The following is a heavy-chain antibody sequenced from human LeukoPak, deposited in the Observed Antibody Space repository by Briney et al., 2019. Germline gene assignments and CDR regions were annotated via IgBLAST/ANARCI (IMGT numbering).Heavy chain of an antibody. CDR1: GFTFSLYW. Sequence: GGSLRLSCAASGFTFSLYWMHWVRQAPGKGLVWVSRITDDGSSTSYADSVKGRFTISRDNAENSLFLQMNRLRVEDTAVYYCTRDFGRSSYYFDFWGQGTLVTVSS. J-gene: IGHJ4*02. V-gene: IGHV3-74*01. CDR2: ITDDGSST. CDR3: TRDFGRSSYYFDF. D-gene: IGHD3-3*01.